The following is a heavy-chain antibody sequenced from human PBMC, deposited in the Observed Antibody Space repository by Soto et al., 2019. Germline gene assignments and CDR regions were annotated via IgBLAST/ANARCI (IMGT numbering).Heavy chain of an antibody. J-gene: IGHJ6*02. V-gene: IGHV3-49*04. CDR2: IRSKAYGGTT. CDR1: GFTFGDYA. Sequence: QTGGSLRLSCTASGFTFGDYAMSWVRQAPGKGLEWVGFIRSKAYGGTTEYAASVKGRFTISRDDSKSIAYLQMNSLKTEDTAVYYCTRMRAVPAAITISGGMDVWGQGTTVTVSS. D-gene: IGHD2-2*01. CDR3: TRMRAVPAAITISGGMDV.